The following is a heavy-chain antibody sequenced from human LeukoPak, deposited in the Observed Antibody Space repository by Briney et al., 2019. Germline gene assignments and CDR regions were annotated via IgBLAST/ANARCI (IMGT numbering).Heavy chain of an antibody. CDR1: GYTFTNYG. CDR2: ISAYNGHT. CDR3: ARDGYNYYFDY. D-gene: IGHD5-24*01. Sequence: ASVKVSCKAFGYTFTNYGISWVRQAPGQGLEWMGWISAYNGHTNYAQRLQGRVAMTRDTSINTAYMELSSLRSEDTAVYYCARDGYNYYFDYWGQGTLVTVSS. J-gene: IGHJ4*02. V-gene: IGHV1-18*01.